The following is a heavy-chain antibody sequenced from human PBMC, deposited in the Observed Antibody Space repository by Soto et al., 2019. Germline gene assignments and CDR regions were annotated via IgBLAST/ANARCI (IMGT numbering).Heavy chain of an antibody. CDR3: AIRASYYDSSGYFDY. J-gene: IGHJ4*02. Sequence: GGSLRLSCAASGFSFITYGMHWVRQAPGKGLEWVAFISNDGSNKYYADSVKGRFTISRDNSKNTLYLQMNSLRAEDTAVYYCAIRASYYDSSGYFDYWGQGSLVTVSS. V-gene: IGHV3-30*03. CDR2: ISNDGSNK. CDR1: GFSFITYG. D-gene: IGHD3-22*01.